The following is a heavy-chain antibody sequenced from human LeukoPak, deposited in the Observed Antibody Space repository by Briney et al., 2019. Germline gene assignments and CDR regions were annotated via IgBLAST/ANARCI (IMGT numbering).Heavy chain of an antibody. J-gene: IGHJ5*02. D-gene: IGHD2-15*01. CDR1: GYSFTSYW. CDR2: IYPGDSDT. V-gene: IGHV5-51*01. Sequence: GESLKISYKGSGYSFTSYWIGWVRQMPGKGLEWMGIIYPGDSDTRYSPSFQGQVTISADKSISTAYLQWSSLKASDTAMYYCARRNVFCSGGSCYSGPWFDPWGQGTLVTVSS. CDR3: ARRNVFCSGGSCYSGPWFDP.